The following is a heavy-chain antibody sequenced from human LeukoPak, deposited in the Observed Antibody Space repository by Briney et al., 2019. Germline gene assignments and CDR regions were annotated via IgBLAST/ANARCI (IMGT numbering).Heavy chain of an antibody. CDR3: ARGGAYTYGYY. CDR1: GYTLTELS. V-gene: IGHV1-24*01. D-gene: IGHD5-18*01. J-gene: IGHJ4*02. Sequence: ASVKVSCKVSGYTLTELSMHWVRQAPGKGLEWMGGFDPEDGETIYAQKFQGRVTMTRDTSTSTVYMELSSLRSEDTAVYYCARGGAYTYGYYWGQGTLVTVSS. CDR2: FDPEDGET.